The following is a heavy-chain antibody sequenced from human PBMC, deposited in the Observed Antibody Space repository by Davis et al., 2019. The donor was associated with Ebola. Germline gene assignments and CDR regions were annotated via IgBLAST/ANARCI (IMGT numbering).Heavy chain of an antibody. CDR1: GGSISSSSSY. V-gene: IGHV4-39*01. D-gene: IGHD3-10*01. Sequence: MPSETLSLTCTVSGGSISSSSSYWGWIRQPPGKGLEWIGSIYSSGATYTNPSLESRVTVSVDTSKNQFSLKLTTVTAADTAMYYCARPRYYYGSGTYYENWFDPWGQGTLVTVSS. CDR3: ARPRYYYGSGTYYENWFDP. J-gene: IGHJ5*02. CDR2: IYSSGAT.